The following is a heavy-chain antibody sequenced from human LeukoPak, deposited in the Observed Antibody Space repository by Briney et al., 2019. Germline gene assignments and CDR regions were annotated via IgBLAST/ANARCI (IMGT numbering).Heavy chain of an antibody. CDR2: IYHSGST. V-gene: IGHV4-30-2*01. Sequence: SETLSLTCAVSGGSISSGGYSWSWIRQPPGKGLEWIGYIYHSGSTYYNSSLKSRVTISVDRSKNQFSLKLSSVTAADTAVYYCARDIPYGVYWYFDLWGRGTLVTVSS. D-gene: IGHD4-17*01. CDR1: GGSISSGGYS. J-gene: IGHJ2*01. CDR3: ARDIPYGVYWYFDL.